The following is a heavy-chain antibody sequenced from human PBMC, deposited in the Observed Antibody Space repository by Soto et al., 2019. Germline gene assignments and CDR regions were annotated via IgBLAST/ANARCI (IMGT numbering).Heavy chain of an antibody. Sequence: PSETLSLTCTVSGGSISSYYWSWIRQPPGKGLEWIGYIYYSGSTNYNPSLKSRVTISVDTSKNQFSLKLSSVTAADTAVYYCARLVRSTSCYACWFDPWGQGTLVTVSS. CDR1: GGSISSYY. V-gene: IGHV4-59*01. D-gene: IGHD2-2*01. CDR3: ARLVRSTSCYACWFDP. CDR2: IYYSGST. J-gene: IGHJ5*02.